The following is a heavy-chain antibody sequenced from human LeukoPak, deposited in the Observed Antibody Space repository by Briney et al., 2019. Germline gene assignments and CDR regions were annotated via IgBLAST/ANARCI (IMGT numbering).Heavy chain of an antibody. CDR3: ARSCSGGSCYIDTGGDAFDI. CDR2: INAGNGNT. CDR1: GYTFTSCA. Sequence: ASVKVSCKASGYTFTSCAMHWVRQAPGQRLEWMGWINAGNGNTKYSQKFQGRVTITRDTSASTAYMELSSLRSEDTAVYYCARSCSGGSCYIDTGGDAFDIWGQGTMVTVSS. D-gene: IGHD2-15*01. J-gene: IGHJ3*02. V-gene: IGHV1-3*01.